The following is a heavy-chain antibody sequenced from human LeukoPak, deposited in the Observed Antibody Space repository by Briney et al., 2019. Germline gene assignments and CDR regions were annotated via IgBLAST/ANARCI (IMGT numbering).Heavy chain of an antibody. V-gene: IGHV3-38-3*01. CDR3: AKDRSTLLLWFGELLD. CDR2: ISGGST. J-gene: IGHJ4*02. Sequence: GGSLRLSCAASGFTVSSNEMSWVRQAPGKGLEWVSSISGGSTYYADSRKGRFTISRDNSKNTLYLQMNSLRAEDTAVYYCAKDRSTLLLWFGELLDWGQGTLVAVSS. D-gene: IGHD3-10*01. CDR1: GFTVSSNE.